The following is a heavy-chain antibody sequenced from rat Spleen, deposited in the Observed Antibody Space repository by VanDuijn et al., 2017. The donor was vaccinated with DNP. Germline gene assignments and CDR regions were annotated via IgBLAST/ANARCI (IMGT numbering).Heavy chain of an antibody. CDR3: ARWGDY. J-gene: IGHJ2*01. Sequence: QVQLKESGPGLVQPSQTLSLTCTVSGFSLTSYGVTWVRQPPGKGLEWIAAISSGGSTYYTSTLKSRLSISRDTSKSQVFLKMNSLQTEDTAMYFCARWGDYWGQGVMVTVSS. V-gene: IGHV2S12*01. CDR1: GFSLTSYG. CDR2: ISSGGST.